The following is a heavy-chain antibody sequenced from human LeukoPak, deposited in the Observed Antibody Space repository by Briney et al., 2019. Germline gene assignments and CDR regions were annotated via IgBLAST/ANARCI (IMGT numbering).Heavy chain of an antibody. Sequence: SETLSLTCAVYDGSFSYYSWSWIRQPPGKGLEWIGEINHSGVTNYNPSLKSRVIMSVDTSKTQLSLKLSSVTVADTAVYYCARGPIKLRLGELSLFDYWGQGTLATVS. J-gene: IGHJ4*02. V-gene: IGHV4-34*01. D-gene: IGHD3-16*02. CDR1: DGSFSYYS. CDR2: INHSGVT. CDR3: ARGPIKLRLGELSLFDY.